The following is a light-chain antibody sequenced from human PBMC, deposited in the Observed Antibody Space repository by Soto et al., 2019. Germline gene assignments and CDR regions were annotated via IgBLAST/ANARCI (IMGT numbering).Light chain of an antibody. J-gene: IGKJ4*01. CDR1: QSVSSSY. Sequence: EIVLTQSPCTLSLSPGERATLSCSASQSVSSSYLAWYQQKPGQAPRLLIYGASSRATGIPDRFSGSGSGTDFTLTISRLEPEDFAVYYCQQYGSSPPNFGGGTKVDIK. V-gene: IGKV3-20*01. CDR2: GAS. CDR3: QQYGSSPPN.